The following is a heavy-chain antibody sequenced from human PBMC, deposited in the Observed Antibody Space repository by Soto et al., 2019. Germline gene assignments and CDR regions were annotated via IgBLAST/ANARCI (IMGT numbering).Heavy chain of an antibody. CDR3: ARLVRTGPTFAP. J-gene: IGHJ5*02. Sequence: EVQLVQSGAEVKKPGETLRISGKGSGYSFTSYWISWVRQTPGKALEWMGRIEPSDSYPNYSPSFKGHVTISADKTISTAYLQWSSLKASHTAMYYCARLVRTGPTFAPWCQGTLVTVSS. CDR2: IEPSDSYP. CDR1: GYSFTSYW. D-gene: IGHD2-2*01. V-gene: IGHV5-10-1*03.